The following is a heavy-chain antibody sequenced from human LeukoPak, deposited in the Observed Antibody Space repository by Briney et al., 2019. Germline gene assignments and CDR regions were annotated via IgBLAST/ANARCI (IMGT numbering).Heavy chain of an antibody. V-gene: IGHV1-8*01. D-gene: IGHD6-6*01. Sequence: ASVKVSCKASGYTFTSYDINWVRQATGQGLEWMGWMNPNSGNTGYAQKFQGRVTMTRNTSISTAYMELSSLRSEDTAVYYCATGLRGYSSSAADFDYWGQGTLVTVSS. CDR2: MNPNSGNT. CDR3: ATGLRGYSSSAADFDY. CDR1: GYTFTSYD. J-gene: IGHJ4*02.